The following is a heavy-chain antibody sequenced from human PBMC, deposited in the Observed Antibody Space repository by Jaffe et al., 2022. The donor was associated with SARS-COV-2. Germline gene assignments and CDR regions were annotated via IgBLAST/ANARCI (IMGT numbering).Heavy chain of an antibody. J-gene: IGHJ4*02. CDR1: GYTFTGYY. CDR3: ARRSVVVAATRLRTVYFDY. CDR2: INPNSGGT. Sequence: QVQLVQSGAEVKKPGASVKVSCKASGYTFTGYYMHWVRQAPGQGLEWMGRINPNSGGTNYAQKFQGRVTMTRDTSISTAYMELSRLRSDDTAVYYCARRSVVVAATRLRTVYFDYWGQGTLVTVSS. D-gene: IGHD2-15*01. V-gene: IGHV1-2*06.